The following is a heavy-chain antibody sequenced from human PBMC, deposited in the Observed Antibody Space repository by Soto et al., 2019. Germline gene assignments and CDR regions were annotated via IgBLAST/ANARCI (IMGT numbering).Heavy chain of an antibody. Sequence: GESLKISCKGSGYSFTSYWIGWVRQMPGKGLEWMGIIYPGDSDTRYSPSFQGQVTISADKSISTAYLQWSSLKASDTAMYYCARVLYYYDSSGYYYAQYYFDYWGQGTLVTVSS. V-gene: IGHV5-51*01. J-gene: IGHJ4*02. D-gene: IGHD3-22*01. CDR2: IYPGDSDT. CDR3: ARVLYYYDSSGYYYAQYYFDY. CDR1: GYSFTSYW.